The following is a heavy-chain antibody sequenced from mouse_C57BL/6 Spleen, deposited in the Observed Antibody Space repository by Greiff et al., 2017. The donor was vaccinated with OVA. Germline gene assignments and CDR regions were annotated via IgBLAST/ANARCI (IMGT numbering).Heavy chain of an antibody. CDR3: ASIYYDYDEYAMDY. CDR1: GYSITSGYY. D-gene: IGHD2-4*01. J-gene: IGHJ4*01. Sequence: EVQLKESGPGLVKPSQSLSLTCSVTGYSITSGYYWNWIRQFPGNKLEWMGYISYDGSNNYNPSLKNRISITRDTSKNQFFLKLNSVTTEDTATYYCASIYYDYDEYAMDYWGQGTSVTVSS. CDR2: ISYDGSN. V-gene: IGHV3-6*01.